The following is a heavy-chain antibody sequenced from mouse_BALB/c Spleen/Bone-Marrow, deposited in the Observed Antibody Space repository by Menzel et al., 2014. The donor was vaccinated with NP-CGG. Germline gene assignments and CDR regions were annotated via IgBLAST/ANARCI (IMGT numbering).Heavy chain of an antibody. CDR3: ARGGNFAWFAY. V-gene: IGHV5-17*02. Sequence: EVKLMESGGGLVQPGGSRKLSCAASGFTFSSFGMHWVRQAPEKGLEWVAYISSGSSTIYYADTVKGRFTISRDSPKNTLFLQMTSLRSEDTAMYYCARGGNFAWFAYWGQGTLVTVSA. CDR1: GFTFSSFG. CDR2: ISSGSSTI. D-gene: IGHD2-1*01. J-gene: IGHJ3*01.